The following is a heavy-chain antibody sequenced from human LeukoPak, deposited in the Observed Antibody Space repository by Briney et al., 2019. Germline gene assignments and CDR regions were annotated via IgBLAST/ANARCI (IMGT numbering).Heavy chain of an antibody. CDR1: GYTFTSYS. CDR2: ISAYNGNT. Sequence: ASVKVSCKASGYTFTSYSISWVRQAPGQGLEWMGWISAYNGNTNYAQKLQGRVTMTTDTSTSTAYMELRSLRSDDTAVYYCARAGSSTSSNAFDIWGQGTMVTVSS. V-gene: IGHV1-18*01. J-gene: IGHJ3*02. CDR3: ARAGSSTSSNAFDI. D-gene: IGHD2-2*01.